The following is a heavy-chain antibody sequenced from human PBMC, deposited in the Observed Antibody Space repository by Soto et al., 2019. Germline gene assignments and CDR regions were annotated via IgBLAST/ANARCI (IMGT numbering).Heavy chain of an antibody. Sequence: QLQLQESGSGLVKPSQTLSLTCAVSGGSISSGGYSWSWIRQPPGKGLEWIGSIYHRGSTYYNPSLKSRVTRSVDRAKNQFSLKLSSVTAADTAVYYCASAFGSSGYRWGQGTLVTVSS. CDR3: ASAFGSSGYR. CDR1: GGSISSGGYS. D-gene: IGHD3-22*01. V-gene: IGHV4-30-2*01. CDR2: IYHRGST. J-gene: IGHJ4*02.